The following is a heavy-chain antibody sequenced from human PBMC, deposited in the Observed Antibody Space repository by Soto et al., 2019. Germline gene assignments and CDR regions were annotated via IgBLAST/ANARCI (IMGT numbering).Heavy chain of an antibody. V-gene: IGHV4-4*07. Sequence: SETLSLTCTVSGDSITSYYWTWIRPAAGKRLECIGRVFSSGTTNYNPSLKSRVTMSVDTSKNQLSLKLTSVTAADTAVYYCARGGIVVVPAATYGGYYFDYWGQGTLVTVSS. J-gene: IGHJ4*02. D-gene: IGHD2-2*01. CDR1: GDSITSYY. CDR3: ARGGIVVVPAATYGGYYFDY. CDR2: VFSSGTT.